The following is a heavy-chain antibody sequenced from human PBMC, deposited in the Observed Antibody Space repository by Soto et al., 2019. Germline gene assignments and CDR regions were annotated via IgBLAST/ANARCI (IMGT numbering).Heavy chain of an antibody. V-gene: IGHV4-59*08. CDR3: ARLERDAFDI. Sequence: PSETLSLTCTVSTGSISSYYWSWIRQPPGKGLEWIGYFYYSGSTNYNPSLKSRVTISVDTSKNQFSLRLSSVTAADTAVYYCARLERDAFDIWGQGTMVTVSS. CDR1: TGSISSYY. J-gene: IGHJ3*02. D-gene: IGHD1-26*01. CDR2: FYYSGST.